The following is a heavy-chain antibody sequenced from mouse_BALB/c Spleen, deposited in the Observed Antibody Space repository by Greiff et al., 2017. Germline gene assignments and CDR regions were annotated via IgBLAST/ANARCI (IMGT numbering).Heavy chain of an antibody. Sequence: EVMLVESGGGLVKPGGSLKLSCAASGFTFSSYAMSWVRQTPEKRLEWVATISSGGSYTYYPDSVKGRFTISRDNAKNTLYLQMSSLRSEDTAMYYCASNWEAWFAYWGQGTLVTVSA. CDR2: ISSGGSYT. J-gene: IGHJ3*01. V-gene: IGHV5-9-1*01. D-gene: IGHD4-1*02. CDR1: GFTFSSYA. CDR3: ASNWEAWFAY.